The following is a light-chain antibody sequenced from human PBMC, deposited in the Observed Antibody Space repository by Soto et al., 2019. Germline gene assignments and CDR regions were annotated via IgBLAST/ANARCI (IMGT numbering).Light chain of an antibody. J-gene: IGKJ4*01. V-gene: IGKV1-39*01. CDR2: AAS. CDR1: QTVSTS. CDR3: QQSYPTLALT. Sequence: DIQMTQSPSSLSASVGDRVTITCRASQTVSTSLNWYQHRPGNPPKLLIYAASTLQSGVPSRFSGSGSGTDFTHTISSLQPEDFGTSYCQQSYPTLALTFGGGTKVEIK.